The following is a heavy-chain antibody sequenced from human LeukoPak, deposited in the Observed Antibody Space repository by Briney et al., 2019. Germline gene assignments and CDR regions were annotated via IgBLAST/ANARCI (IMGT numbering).Heavy chain of an antibody. CDR3: ARAPPRHDYYYYYYMDV. CDR1: GGSISSYY. CDR2: IYYSGST. V-gene: IGHV4-59*12. J-gene: IGHJ6*03. Sequence: PSETLSLTCTVSGGSISSYYWSWIRQPPGKGLEWIGYIYYSGSTIYNPSLKSRVTISVDTSKNQFSLKLSSVTAADTAVYYCARAPPRHDYYYYYYMDVWGKGTTVTVSS.